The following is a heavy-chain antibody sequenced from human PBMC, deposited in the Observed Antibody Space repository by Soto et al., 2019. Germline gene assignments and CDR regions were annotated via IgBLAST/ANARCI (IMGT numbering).Heavy chain of an antibody. CDR1: GGSISRYY. V-gene: IGHV4-59*01. D-gene: IGHD3-22*01. CDR2: IYYSGST. Sequence: HVQLQESGPGLVKPSETLSLSCTVSGGSISRYYWSWIRQPPGKGLEWIGHIYYSGSTNYNPSLRGRVTISVDTSKNQFSLTLTSVTAADTAVYFCARDSYYDGSGYFDDTFDMWGQGTMVTVSS. CDR3: ARDSYYDGSGYFDDTFDM. J-gene: IGHJ3*02.